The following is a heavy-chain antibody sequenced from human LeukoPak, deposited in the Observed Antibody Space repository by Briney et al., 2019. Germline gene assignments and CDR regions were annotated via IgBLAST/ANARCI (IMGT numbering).Heavy chain of an antibody. Sequence: SETLSLTCTVSGGSISTYYWSWIRQPPGKGLEWIAYIYYSGSTNYNPSLESRVTISVHTSNNQFSLRLSSVTAADTAVYYCARQGEWLFSILYFDYWGQGTLVTVSS. CDR3: ARQGEWLFSILYFDY. D-gene: IGHD3-3*01. CDR1: GGSISTYY. CDR2: IYYSGST. V-gene: IGHV4-59*01. J-gene: IGHJ4*02.